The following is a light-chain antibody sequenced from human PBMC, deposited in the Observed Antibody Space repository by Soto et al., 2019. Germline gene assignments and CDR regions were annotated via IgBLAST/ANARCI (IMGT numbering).Light chain of an antibody. CDR2: GAS. Sequence: ERVMTQSPATLSVSPGERATLSCRASQSVSSNLAWYQQKPGQAPRLLIYGASTRATGIPARFSGSGSGTEFTLTISSLQSEDFATYYCQQLNSYPLTFGGGTKVEIK. CDR3: QQLNSYPLT. J-gene: IGKJ4*01. V-gene: IGKV3-15*01. CDR1: QSVSSN.